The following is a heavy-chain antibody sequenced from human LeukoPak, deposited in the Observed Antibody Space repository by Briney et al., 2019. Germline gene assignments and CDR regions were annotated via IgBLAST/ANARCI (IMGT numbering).Heavy chain of an antibody. D-gene: IGHD6-13*01. J-gene: IGHJ4*02. V-gene: IGHV3-15*01. CDR1: RFPLISAW. CDR3: TAGHYSSL. CDR2: IQSETDGGTT. Sequence: GGSLSLSFAASRFPLISAWMRWVRRAPGKGLEWVGRIQSETDGGTTDYAAPVKGRFTISRDASQNTLYLQMNSLKTEDTAVYYCTAGHYSSLWGQGTLVTVSS.